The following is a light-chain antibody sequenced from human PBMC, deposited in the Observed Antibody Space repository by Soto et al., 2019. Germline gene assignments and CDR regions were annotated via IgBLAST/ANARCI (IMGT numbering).Light chain of an antibody. CDR1: SSNIGSNT. V-gene: IGLV1-44*01. CDR2: SND. J-gene: IGLJ3*02. Sequence: QPVLTQAPSASGTPEQRVTISCSGSSSNIGSNTVTWYQQVPGTAPKLLIYSNDQRPSGVPDRFSGSKSGTSASLAIAGLQSEDEADYYCAAWDDSLNGWVFGGGTKLTVL. CDR3: AAWDDSLNGWV.